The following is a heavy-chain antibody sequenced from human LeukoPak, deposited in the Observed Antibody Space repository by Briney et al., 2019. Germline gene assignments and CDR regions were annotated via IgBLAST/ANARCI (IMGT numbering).Heavy chain of an antibody. J-gene: IGHJ4*02. CDR1: GYTFTGYY. CDR2: INPNSGGT. CDR3: ARTWIQLWALNY. Sequence: ASVKVSCKASGYTFTGYYMHWVRQAPGQGLEWMGWINPNSGGTNYAQKFQGRVTMTRDTSISTAYMELSRLRSDDTAMYYCARTWIQLWALNYWGQGTLVTVSS. D-gene: IGHD5-18*01. V-gene: IGHV1-2*02.